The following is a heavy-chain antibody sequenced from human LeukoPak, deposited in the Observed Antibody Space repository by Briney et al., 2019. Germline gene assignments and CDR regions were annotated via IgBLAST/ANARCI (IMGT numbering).Heavy chain of an antibody. CDR2: IYHSGST. D-gene: IGHD3-16*01. J-gene: IGHJ4*02. CDR3: AREKFNYDLLHYFDY. CDR1: GYSISSGYY. Sequence: PSETLSLTCAVSGYSISSGYYWAWFRQPPGKGLEWIGSIYHSGSTYYNPSLKSRVTISVDTSKNQFSLKLSSVTAADTAVYYCAREKFNYDLLHYFDYWGQGTLVTVSS. V-gene: IGHV4-38-2*02.